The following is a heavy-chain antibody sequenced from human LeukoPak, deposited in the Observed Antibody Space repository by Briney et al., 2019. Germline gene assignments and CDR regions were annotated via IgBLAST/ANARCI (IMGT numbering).Heavy chain of an antibody. CDR1: GYTLTELS. D-gene: IGHD3-22*01. CDR2: FDPEDGET. J-gene: IGHJ4*02. Sequence: ASVKVSCKVSGYTLTELSMHWVRQAPGKGLEWMGGFDPEDGETIYAQKFQGRVTMTEDTSTDTAYMEPSSLRSEDTAVYYCATEKYYYDSSGYYYWGQGTLVTVSS. CDR3: ATEKYYYDSSGYYY. V-gene: IGHV1-24*01.